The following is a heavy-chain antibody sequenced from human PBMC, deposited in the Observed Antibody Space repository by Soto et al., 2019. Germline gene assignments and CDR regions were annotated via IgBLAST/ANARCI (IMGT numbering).Heavy chain of an antibody. V-gene: IGHV1-69*12. J-gene: IGHJ6*02. D-gene: IGHD3-10*01. CDR2: IAPIFGTP. Sequence: QVQLVQSGPEVKKAGSSVRVSCKASGGTFSNYAISWVRQAPGQGLEWMGGIAPIFGTPNYAQNFQGRVTIPADESTSTAYMELSGLRSDDTALYYCARANVGATLGHYYYAMDVWGQGTTVTVSS. CDR3: ARANVGATLGHYYYAMDV. CDR1: GGTFSNYA.